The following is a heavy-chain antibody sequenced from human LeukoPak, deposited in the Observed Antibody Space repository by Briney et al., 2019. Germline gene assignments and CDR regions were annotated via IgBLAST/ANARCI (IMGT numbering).Heavy chain of an antibody. Sequence: PGRSLRLSCAASGFTFSSYGMHWVRQAPGKGLEWVTVISYDGNNKYYADSVKGRFTISRDNSKNTLYLQMNGLRAEDTAVYYCANDRNWGSYYYYGMDVWGQGTTVTVSS. CDR3: ANDRNWGSYYYYGMDV. J-gene: IGHJ6*02. D-gene: IGHD7-27*01. V-gene: IGHV3-30*18. CDR2: ISYDGNNK. CDR1: GFTFSSYG.